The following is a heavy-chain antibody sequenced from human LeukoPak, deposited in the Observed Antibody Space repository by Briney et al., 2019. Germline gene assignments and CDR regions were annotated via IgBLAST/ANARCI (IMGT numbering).Heavy chain of an antibody. V-gene: IGHV3-9*01. CDR1: GFTFDDYA. J-gene: IGHJ4*02. D-gene: IGHD2-2*01. Sequence: PGRSLRLSCAAPGFTFDDYAMHWVRQAPGKGLEWVSGISWNSGSIGYADSVKGRFTISRDNSKNTLYLQMNSLRAEDTAVYYCAKVPNYFDYWGQGTLVTVSS. CDR2: ISWNSGSI. CDR3: AKVPNYFDY.